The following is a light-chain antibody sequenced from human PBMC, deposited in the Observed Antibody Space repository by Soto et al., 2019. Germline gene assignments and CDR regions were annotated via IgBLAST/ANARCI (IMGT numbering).Light chain of an antibody. CDR1: QSISSY. J-gene: IGKJ5*01. CDR2: AAS. Sequence: HSSLSASVGDRVTITCRASQSISSYLNWYQQKPGKAPKLLIYAASSLQSGVPSRFSGSGSGTDFTLTISSLQPEDFATYYCQQSYSTLSITFGQGTRLEIK. CDR3: QQSYSTLSIT. V-gene: IGKV1-39*01.